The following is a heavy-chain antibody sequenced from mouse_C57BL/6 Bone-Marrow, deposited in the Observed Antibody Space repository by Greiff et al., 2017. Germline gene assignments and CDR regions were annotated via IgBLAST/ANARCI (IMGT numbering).Heavy chain of an antibody. V-gene: IGHV1-64*01. J-gene: IGHJ4*01. Sequence: VQLQQSGAELVKPGASVKLSCKASGYTFTSYWMHWVKQRPGQGLEWIGMIHPNSGSTNYNEKFKSKATLTVDKSSSTAYMQLSSLTSEDSAVYYCARGRQEIYYDYDGAMDYWGQGTSVTVSS. D-gene: IGHD2-4*01. CDR1: GYTFTSYW. CDR2: IHPNSGST. CDR3: ARGRQEIYYDYDGAMDY.